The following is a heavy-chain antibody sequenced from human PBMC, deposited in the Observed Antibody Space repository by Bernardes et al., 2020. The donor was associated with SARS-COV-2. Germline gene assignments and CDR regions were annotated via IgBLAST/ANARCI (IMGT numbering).Heavy chain of an antibody. CDR1: GTTFSSLW. CDR3: AGTTVTCCDY. CDR2: TAGDGSGT. J-gene: IGHJ4*02. V-gene: IGHV3-74*01. Sequence: GGSLRLSCATSGTTFSSLWMHWVRQAPGKGLEWVSRTAGDGSGTTYADSVKGRFTIFRDNAKSMLYLQMNSLRVEDTGVYFCAGTTVTCCDYWGQGTLVTVSS.